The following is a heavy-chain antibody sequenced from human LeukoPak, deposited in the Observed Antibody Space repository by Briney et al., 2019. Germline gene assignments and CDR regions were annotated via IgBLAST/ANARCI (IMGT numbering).Heavy chain of an antibody. J-gene: IGHJ3*02. CDR2: INPNSGGT. CDR3: ARDPNYDFWSGYI. V-gene: IGHV1-2*02. D-gene: IGHD3-3*01. CDR1: GYTFTGYY. Sequence: ASVKVSCKASGYTFTGYYMHWLRQAPGQGLEWMGWINPNSGGTNYAQKFQGRVTMTRDTSISTAYMELSRLRSDDTAVYYCARDPNYDFWSGYIWGQGTMVTVSS.